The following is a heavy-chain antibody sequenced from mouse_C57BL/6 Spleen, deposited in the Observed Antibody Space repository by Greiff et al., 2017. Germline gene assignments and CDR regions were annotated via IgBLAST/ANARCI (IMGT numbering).Heavy chain of an antibody. J-gene: IGHJ3*01. D-gene: IGHD2-10*01. CDR2: IDPETGGT. CDR1: GYTFTDYE. Sequence: VQLQQSGAELVRPGASVTLSCKASGYTFTDYEMHWVKQTPVHGLEWIGAIDPETGGTAYNQKFKGKAILTADKSSSTAYMELRSLTSEDSAVYYCTKSSYYRNPWFAYWGQGTLVTVSA. CDR3: TKSSYYRNPWFAY. V-gene: IGHV1-15*01.